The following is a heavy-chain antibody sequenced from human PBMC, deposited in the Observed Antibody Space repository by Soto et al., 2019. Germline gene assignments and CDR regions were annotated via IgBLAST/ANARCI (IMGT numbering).Heavy chain of an antibody. CDR3: VRLIGNSWLDF. Sequence: SQTLSLTCATSGDSVSSSSVTWNWIRQSPSRGLEWLGRTYYRSKWYNDYAESVKSRITINPDTSKNQFSLHLNSVTPEDTAAYYCVRLIGNSWLDFWGQGTLVTVSS. J-gene: IGHJ5*01. CDR1: GDSVSSSSVT. CDR2: TYYRSKWYN. D-gene: IGHD1-26*01. V-gene: IGHV6-1*01.